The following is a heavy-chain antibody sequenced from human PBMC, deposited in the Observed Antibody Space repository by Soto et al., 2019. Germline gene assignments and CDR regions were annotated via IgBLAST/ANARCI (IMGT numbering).Heavy chain of an antibody. CDR2: ISGSGGST. J-gene: IGHJ4*02. Sequence: EVQLLESGGGLVQPGGSLRLSYAASGFTFSSYAMSWVRQAPGKGLEWVSAISGSGGSTYYADSVKGRFTISRDNPKKTLYQQMSSPGAEDTAVYYCAKGKWLRYFDYWGQGTLVT. CDR3: AKGKWLRYFDY. V-gene: IGHV3-23*01. CDR1: GFTFSSYA. D-gene: IGHD5-12*01.